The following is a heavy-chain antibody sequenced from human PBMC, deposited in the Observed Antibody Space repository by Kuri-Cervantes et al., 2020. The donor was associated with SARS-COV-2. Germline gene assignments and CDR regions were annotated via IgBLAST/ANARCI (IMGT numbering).Heavy chain of an antibody. CDR3: ARDRVGVQDY. J-gene: IGHJ4*02. CDR2: ISGSGGST. D-gene: IGHD2-21*01. CDR1: GFTFSSYA. V-gene: IGHV3-23*01. Sequence: LSLPCASSGFTFSSYAMSWVRQAPGKGLEWVSAISGSGGSTYYADSVKGRFTISRDNSKNTLYLQMNSLRVEDTAMYYCARDRVGVQDYWGQGTLVTVSS.